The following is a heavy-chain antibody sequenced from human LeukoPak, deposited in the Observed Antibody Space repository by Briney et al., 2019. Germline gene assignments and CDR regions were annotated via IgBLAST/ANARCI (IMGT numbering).Heavy chain of an antibody. J-gene: IGHJ4*02. Sequence: GGSLRLSCVVSGFTFSTYGMHWVRQAPGKGLEWVSGINWNGGSTGYADSVKGRFTISRDNAKNSLYLQMNSLRAEDTALYYCARGWAPNWNYVVWYWGQGTLVTVSS. CDR3: ARGWAPNWNYVVWY. CDR1: GFTFSTYG. CDR2: INWNGGST. V-gene: IGHV3-20*04. D-gene: IGHD1-7*01.